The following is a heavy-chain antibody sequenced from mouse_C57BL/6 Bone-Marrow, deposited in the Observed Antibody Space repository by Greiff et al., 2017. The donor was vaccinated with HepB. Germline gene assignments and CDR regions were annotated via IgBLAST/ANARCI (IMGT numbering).Heavy chain of an antibody. D-gene: IGHD2-4*01. CDR2: IDPSDSYT. CDR3: ARFYYDPYYYAMDY. Sequence: QVQLQQPGAELVMPGASVKLSCKASGYTFTSYWMHWVKQRPGQGLEWIGEIDPSDSYTNYNQKFKGKSTLTVDKSSSTAYMQLSSLTSEDSAVYYCARFYYDPYYYAMDYWGQGTPVTVSS. J-gene: IGHJ4*01. V-gene: IGHV1-69*01. CDR1: GYTFTSYW.